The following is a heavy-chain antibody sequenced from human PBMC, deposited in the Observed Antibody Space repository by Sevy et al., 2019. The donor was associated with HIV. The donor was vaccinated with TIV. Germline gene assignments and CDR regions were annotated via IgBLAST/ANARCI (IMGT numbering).Heavy chain of an antibody. CDR1: RFTFSNYG. V-gene: IGHV3-33*05. J-gene: IGHJ4*02. CDR2: ISYDGSNK. CDR3: AKDAGTYYLTYYFDF. Sequence: GGSLRLSCAVSRFTFSNYGMHWVRQAPGKGLEWVALISYDGSNKHYADSVKGRFTISSDNVKNTLFLDMNSLRAEDTDIYYCAKDAGTYYLTYYFDFWGQGTLVTVSS. D-gene: IGHD1-26*01.